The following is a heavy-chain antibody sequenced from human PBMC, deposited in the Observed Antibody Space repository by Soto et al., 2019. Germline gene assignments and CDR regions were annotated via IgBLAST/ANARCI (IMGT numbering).Heavy chain of an antibody. V-gene: IGHV5-10-1*01. Sequence: GESLKISCKGSGYSFTSYWISWVRQMPGKGLEWMGRIDPSDSYTNYSPSFQGHVTISADKSISTAYLQWSSLKASDTAMYYCARHGRSISGWYGNWFDPWGQGTLVRVSS. CDR2: IDPSDSYT. D-gene: IGHD6-19*01. CDR1: GYSFTSYW. J-gene: IGHJ5*02. CDR3: ARHGRSISGWYGNWFDP.